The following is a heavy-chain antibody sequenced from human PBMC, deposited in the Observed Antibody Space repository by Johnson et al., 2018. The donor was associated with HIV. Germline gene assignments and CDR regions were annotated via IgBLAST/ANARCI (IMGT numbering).Heavy chain of an antibody. Sequence: QMLLVESGGGVVQPGRSLRLSCVTSGFTFSSYGMHWVRQAPGKGLEWVAVIWYDGSEKYYADFVKGRFTISRDNSKNTLYLQMNSLRAEDMAVYFCASISLGAFDIWGQGTLVTVSS. V-gene: IGHV3-33*01. CDR1: GFTFSSYG. J-gene: IGHJ3*02. CDR3: ASISLGAFDI. CDR2: IWYDGSEK.